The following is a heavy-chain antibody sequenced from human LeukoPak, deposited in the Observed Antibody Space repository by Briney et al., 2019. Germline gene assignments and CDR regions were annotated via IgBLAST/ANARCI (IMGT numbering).Heavy chain of an antibody. CDR2: IIPIFGTA. D-gene: IGHD2-2*01. J-gene: IGHJ3*02. V-gene: IGHV1-69*05. Sequence: SVKVSCKASGYTFTSYDINWVRQATGQGLEWMGGIIPIFGTANYAQKFQGRVTITTDESTSTAYMELSSLRSEDTAVYYCASFIVVVPAAEPYDAFDIWGQGTMVTVSS. CDR3: ASFIVVVPAAEPYDAFDI. CDR1: GYTFTSYD.